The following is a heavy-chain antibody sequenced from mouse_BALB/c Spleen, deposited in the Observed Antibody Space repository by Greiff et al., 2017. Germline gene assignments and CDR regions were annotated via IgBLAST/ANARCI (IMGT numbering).Heavy chain of an antibody. Sequence: EVKLQESGPRLVKPSQTLSLTCSVTGDSITSGYWNWIRKFPGNKLEYMGYISYSGSTYYNPSLKSRISITRDTSKNQYYLQLNSVTTEDTATYYCARGFYYYGSSHWYFDVWGAGTTVTVSS. V-gene: IGHV3-8*02. CDR2: ISYSGST. D-gene: IGHD1-1*01. CDR3: ARGFYYYGSSHWYFDV. J-gene: IGHJ1*01. CDR1: GDSITSGY.